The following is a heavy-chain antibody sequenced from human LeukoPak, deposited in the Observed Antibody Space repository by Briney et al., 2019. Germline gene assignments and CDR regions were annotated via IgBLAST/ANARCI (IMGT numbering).Heavy chain of an antibody. CDR1: GGSISSYY. CDR3: ARDSSGYSDY. V-gene: IGHV4-59*01. J-gene: IGHJ4*02. D-gene: IGHD3-10*01. CDR2: IYYNGST. Sequence: SETLSLTCTVSGGSISSYYWSWIRQPPGKGLEWIGYIYYNGSTNYNPSLKSRVTISVDTSKNQFSLKLSSVTAADTAVYYCARDSSGYSDYWGQGTLVTVSS.